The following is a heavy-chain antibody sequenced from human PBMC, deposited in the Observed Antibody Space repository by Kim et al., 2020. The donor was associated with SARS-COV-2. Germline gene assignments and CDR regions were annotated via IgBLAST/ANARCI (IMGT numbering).Heavy chain of an antibody. CDR2: ISWDGGST. CDR1: GFTFDDYA. Sequence: GGSLRLSCAASGFTFDDYAMHWVRQAPGKGLEWVSLISWDGGSTYYADSVKGRFTISRDNSQNSLYLQMNSLRAEDTALYYCAKDIWTPYSSGWYYFDYWGQGTLVTVSS. V-gene: IGHV3-43D*03. D-gene: IGHD6-19*01. J-gene: IGHJ4*02. CDR3: AKDIWTPYSSGWYYFDY.